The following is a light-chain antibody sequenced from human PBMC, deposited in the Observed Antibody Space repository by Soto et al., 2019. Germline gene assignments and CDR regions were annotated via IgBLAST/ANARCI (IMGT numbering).Light chain of an antibody. V-gene: IGKV1-39*01. Sequence: DIQMTQSPSSLSASVGDRVTITCRASQSISSYLNWYQQKPGKAPKLLIYAASSLQSGVPSRVSGSGSGTDFTLTISSLQPEDFATYYCQQRKTFGQGTKVEIK. J-gene: IGKJ1*01. CDR1: QSISSY. CDR3: QQRKT. CDR2: AAS.